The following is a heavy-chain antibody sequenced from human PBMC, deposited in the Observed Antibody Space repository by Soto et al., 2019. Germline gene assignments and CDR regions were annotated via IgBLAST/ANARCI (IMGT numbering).Heavy chain of an antibody. CDR1: VYTFTTYG. Sequence: ASGKVSCKASVYTFTTYGISWVRQAPGQGLEWMGWISAYNGNTNYAQKLQERVTITRDMSTSKAYMELSSLRSEDTAVYYCAAETQWLGDFDYWGQGTLVTVSS. CDR2: ISAYNGNT. D-gene: IGHD6-19*01. J-gene: IGHJ4*02. V-gene: IGHV1-18*01. CDR3: AAETQWLGDFDY.